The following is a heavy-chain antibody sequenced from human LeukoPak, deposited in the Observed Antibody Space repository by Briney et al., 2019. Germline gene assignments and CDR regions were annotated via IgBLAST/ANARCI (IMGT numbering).Heavy chain of an antibody. CDR1: GFTFSSYG. CDR2: IWYDGSKM. Sequence: GGSLRLSCAASGFTFSSYGMHWVRQAPGKGLEWVAAIWYDGSKMYYADSVKGRFTISRDNSKNTLYLQMNSLRDEDTAVYYCARDLRVDLVATSIDYWGQGTLVTVSS. CDR3: ARDLRVDLVATSIDY. D-gene: IGHD5-12*01. J-gene: IGHJ4*02. V-gene: IGHV3-33*01.